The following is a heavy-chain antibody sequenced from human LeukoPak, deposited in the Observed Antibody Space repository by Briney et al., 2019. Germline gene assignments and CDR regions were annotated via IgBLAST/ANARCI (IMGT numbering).Heavy chain of an antibody. CDR3: ARDVHNGYSYGTYFDY. V-gene: IGHV1-69*04. D-gene: IGHD5-18*01. Sequence: SVKVSCKASGGTFSSYTISWVRQAPGQGLEWMGRIIPILGIANYAQKFQGRVTITADKSTSTAYMELSSLRSEDTAVYYCARDVHNGYSYGTYFDYWGQGTLFTVSS. J-gene: IGHJ4*02. CDR2: IIPILGIA. CDR1: GGTFSSYT.